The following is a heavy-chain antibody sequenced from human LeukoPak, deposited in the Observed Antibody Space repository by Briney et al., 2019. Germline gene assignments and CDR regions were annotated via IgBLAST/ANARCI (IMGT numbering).Heavy chain of an antibody. V-gene: IGHV7-4-1*02. J-gene: IGHJ4*02. CDR3: GRDPKLGIRGYTYGYIDY. Sequence: ASVKVSCKTSGYTFTSYAISWVRQAPGQGLEWMGWINTNTGNPTYAQGFTGRYVFSLDTSVSTAYLRISGLKADDTAVYYCGRDPKLGIRGYTYGYIDYWGQGTLVTVSS. D-gene: IGHD5-18*01. CDR2: INTNTGNP. CDR1: GYTFTSYA.